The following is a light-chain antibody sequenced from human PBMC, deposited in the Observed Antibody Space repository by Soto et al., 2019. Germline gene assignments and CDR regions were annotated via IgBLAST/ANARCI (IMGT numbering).Light chain of an antibody. CDR2: QTS. CDR1: QDIRRS. J-gene: IGKJ1*01. CDR3: QQGDKTPWT. V-gene: IGKV1-39*01. Sequence: DIEMTQSPSSLSASVGDTVTITCLAAQDIRRSLNWYQQKPGRAPKVLIYQTSTLQSGVPSRFSATGSGTDFILTISDLQPEDSATYFCQQGDKTPWTFGFGTKVDIK.